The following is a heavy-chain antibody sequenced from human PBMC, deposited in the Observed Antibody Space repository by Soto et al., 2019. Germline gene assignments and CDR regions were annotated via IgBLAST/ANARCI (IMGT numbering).Heavy chain of an antibody. J-gene: IGHJ4*02. CDR3: ARGRYYYDSSGYLKPYYFDY. CDR1: GYTFASYG. Sequence: ASVKVSCKASGYTFASYGISWVRQAPGQGLEWMGWISAYNGNTNYAQKLQGRVTMTTDTSTSTAYMELRSLRSDDTAVYYCARGRYYYDSSGYLKPYYFDYWGQGTLVTVSS. D-gene: IGHD3-22*01. V-gene: IGHV1-18*01. CDR2: ISAYNGNT.